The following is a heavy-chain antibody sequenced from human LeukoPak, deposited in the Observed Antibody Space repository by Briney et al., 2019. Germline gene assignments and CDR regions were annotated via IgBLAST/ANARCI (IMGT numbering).Heavy chain of an antibody. Sequence: ASVKVSCKVSRYTLTELSMHWVRRASGKGFEWVGGFDPEDGETIYAQKFQGRVTMTEDTSTDTAYMELSSLRSEDTAVYYCAKKWLTGAHFDYWGQGTLVTVSS. V-gene: IGHV1-24*01. CDR1: RYTLTELS. D-gene: IGHD5-12*01. CDR2: FDPEDGET. J-gene: IGHJ4*02. CDR3: AKKWLTGAHFDY.